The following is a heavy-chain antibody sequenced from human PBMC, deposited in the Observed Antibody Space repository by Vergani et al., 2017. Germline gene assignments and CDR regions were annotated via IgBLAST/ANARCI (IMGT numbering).Heavy chain of an antibody. D-gene: IGHD3-22*01. Sequence: EVQLLESGGGLVQPGGSLRLSCAASGFTFSSYAMSWVRQAPGKGLEWVSAISGSGGSTYYADSVKGRFTISRDNSKNTLYLQMNSLRAEDTAVYYCAKDRVNYYDSSGYYYERGRPNGFDYWGQGTLVTVSS. CDR1: GFTFSSYA. V-gene: IGHV3-23*01. CDR2: ISGSGGST. J-gene: IGHJ4*02. CDR3: AKDRVNYYDSSGYYYERGRPNGFDY.